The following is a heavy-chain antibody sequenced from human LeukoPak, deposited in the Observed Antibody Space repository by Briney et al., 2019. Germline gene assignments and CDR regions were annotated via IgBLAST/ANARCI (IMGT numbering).Heavy chain of an antibody. J-gene: IGHJ6*03. Sequence: PGGSLRLSCAASGFTFSSYAMHWVRQAPGKGLEWVAVISYDGSNKYYADSVKGRFTIPRDNSKNTLYLQMNSLRAEDTAVYYCARVSGYDYYYYMDVWGKGTTVTVSS. CDR2: ISYDGSNK. D-gene: IGHD5-12*01. CDR3: ARVSGYDYYYYMDV. CDR1: GFTFSSYA. V-gene: IGHV3-30*04.